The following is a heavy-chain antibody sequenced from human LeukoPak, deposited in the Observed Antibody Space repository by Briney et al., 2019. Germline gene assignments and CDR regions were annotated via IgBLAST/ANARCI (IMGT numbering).Heavy chain of an antibody. CDR2: MNPYSGNT. V-gene: IGHV1-8*01. CDR1: GYTFTSCD. CDR3: ARVSGTMVPGVIYY. D-gene: IGHD3-10*01. Sequence: ASGKVSCKASGYTFTSCDINWVRQPTGQGLGWMGWMNPYSGNTSYEQKSQGRVTMTRNPSITTAYMELSILRSEDTVVDDCARVSGTMVPGVIYYWGQGTLVTVSS. J-gene: IGHJ4*02.